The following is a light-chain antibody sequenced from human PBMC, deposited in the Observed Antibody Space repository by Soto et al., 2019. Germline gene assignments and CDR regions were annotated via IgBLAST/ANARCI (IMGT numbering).Light chain of an antibody. CDR1: SSNIGAGYD. Sequence: QSVLTQPPSVSGAPGQRVTISCTGSSSNIGAGYDVHWYQQLPGTAPKLLIYGNSNRPSVVPDRFSGSKSGTSASLAITGLQAEDEADYYCQSYDSSLYVVFGGGTKVTVL. J-gene: IGLJ2*01. CDR3: QSYDSSLYVV. V-gene: IGLV1-40*01. CDR2: GNS.